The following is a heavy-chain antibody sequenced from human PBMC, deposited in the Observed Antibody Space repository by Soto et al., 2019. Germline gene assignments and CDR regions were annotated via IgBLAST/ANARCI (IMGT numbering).Heavy chain of an antibody. V-gene: IGHV1-58*01. D-gene: IGHD6-19*01. CDR3: AAGDYSGWYNDYYYGMDV. CDR2: IVVGSGNT. J-gene: IGHJ6*02. Sequence: SVKVSCKASGFTFTSSAVQWVRQARGQRLEWIGWIVVGSGNTNYAQKFQERVTITRDMSTSTAYMELSSLRSEDTAVYYCAAGDYSGWYNDYYYGMDVWGQGTTVTVSS. CDR1: GFTFTSSA.